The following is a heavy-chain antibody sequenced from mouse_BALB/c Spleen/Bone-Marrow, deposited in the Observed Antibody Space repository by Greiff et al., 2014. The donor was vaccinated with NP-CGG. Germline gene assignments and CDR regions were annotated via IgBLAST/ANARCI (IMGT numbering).Heavy chain of an antibody. Sequence: QVQLKQSGAELMKPGASMKISCKATGYTFSSYWIEWIKQRPGHGLEWIGEILPGSVTTNYNGRFKGKATFTADTSSNTAYMQLSNLTSEDSAVYYCARDHFDYWGPGTTLTVSS. CDR3: ARDHFDY. V-gene: IGHV1-9*01. J-gene: IGHJ2*01. CDR2: ILPGSVTT. CDR1: GYTFSSYW.